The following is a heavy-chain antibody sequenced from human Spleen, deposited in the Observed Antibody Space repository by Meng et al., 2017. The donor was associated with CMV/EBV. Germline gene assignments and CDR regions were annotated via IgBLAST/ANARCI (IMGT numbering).Heavy chain of an antibody. CDR2: ITSSSSYI. V-gene: IGHV3-21*01. Sequence: SGFNFKDYSINWVRQAPGKGLEWVSSITSSSSYINYADSVKSRFTISRDNAKNSAYLQMGSLRAEDTAVYYCTRSGFSSRASFDFWGQGTLVTVSS. CDR3: TRSGFSSRASFDF. D-gene: IGHD2-2*01. CDR1: GFNFKDYS. J-gene: IGHJ4*02.